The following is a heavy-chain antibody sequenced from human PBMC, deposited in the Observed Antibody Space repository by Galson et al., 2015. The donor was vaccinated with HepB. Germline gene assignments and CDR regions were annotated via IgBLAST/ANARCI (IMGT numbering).Heavy chain of an antibody. J-gene: IGHJ4*02. D-gene: IGHD4-17*01. CDR3: ANLMTTVTTWDY. CDR1: GFTFSSYS. CDR2: ISSSSSYI. V-gene: IGHV3-21*01. Sequence: SLRLSCAASGFTFSSYSMNWVRQAPGKGLEWVSSISSSSSYIYYADSVKGRFTISRDNAKNSLYLQMNSLRAEDTAVYYCANLMTTVTTWDYWGQGTLVTVSS.